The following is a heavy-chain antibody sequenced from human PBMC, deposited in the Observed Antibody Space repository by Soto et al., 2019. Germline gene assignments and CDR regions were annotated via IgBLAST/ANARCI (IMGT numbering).Heavy chain of an antibody. CDR1: GGTFSSYA. CDR2: IIPIFGTA. CDR3: ARDPVGATGFNY. V-gene: IGHV1-69*06. Sequence: SVKVSCKASGGTFSSYAISWVRQAPGQGLEWMGGIIPIFGTANYAQKFQGRVTITADKSTSTAYMELSSLRSEDTAVYYCARDPVGATGFNYWGQGTLVTVSS. J-gene: IGHJ4*02. D-gene: IGHD1-26*01.